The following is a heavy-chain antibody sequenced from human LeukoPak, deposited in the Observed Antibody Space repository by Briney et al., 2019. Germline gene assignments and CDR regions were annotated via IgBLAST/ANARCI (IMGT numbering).Heavy chain of an antibody. CDR2: IRYDGSNK. Sequence: GGSLRLSCAASGFTFSSYGMHWVRQAPGKGLEWVAFIRYDGSNKYYADSVKGRFTISRDNSKNTLYLQMNSLRAEDTAVYYCAKDKSSGSYYFDYWGQRTLVTVSS. CDR1: GFTFSSYG. D-gene: IGHD1-26*01. CDR3: AKDKSSGSYYFDY. V-gene: IGHV3-30*02. J-gene: IGHJ4*02.